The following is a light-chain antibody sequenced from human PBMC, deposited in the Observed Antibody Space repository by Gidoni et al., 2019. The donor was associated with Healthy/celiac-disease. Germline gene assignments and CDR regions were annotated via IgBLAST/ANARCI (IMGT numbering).Light chain of an antibody. CDR3: MQALQTPWT. J-gene: IGKJ1*01. Sequence: PLSLPVTPGEPASISCRSSQSLLHSNGYNYLDWYLQKPGQSPQLLIYLGSNRASGVPDRFSGSGSGTDFTLKISRVEAEDVGVYYCMQALQTPWTFGQGTKVEIK. CDR1: QSLLHSNGYNY. V-gene: IGKV2-28*01. CDR2: LGS.